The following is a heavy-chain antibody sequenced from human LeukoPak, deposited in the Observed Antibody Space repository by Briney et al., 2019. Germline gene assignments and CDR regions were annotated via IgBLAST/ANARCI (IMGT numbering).Heavy chain of an antibody. Sequence: GASVKVSCKASGYTFTSYGISWVRQAPGQGLEWMGWISAYNGNTNYAQKLQGRVTMTTDTSTSTAYMELGSLRSDDTAVYYCARAYSSSGSYYYYGMDVWGQGTTVTVSS. J-gene: IGHJ6*02. D-gene: IGHD6-6*01. V-gene: IGHV1-18*01. CDR2: ISAYNGNT. CDR3: ARAYSSSGSYYYYGMDV. CDR1: GYTFTSYG.